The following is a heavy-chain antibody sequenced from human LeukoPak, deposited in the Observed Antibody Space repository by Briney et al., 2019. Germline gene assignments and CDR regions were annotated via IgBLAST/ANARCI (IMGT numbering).Heavy chain of an antibody. CDR3: AKDQGYSYDLTQYYFDY. J-gene: IGHJ4*02. Sequence: GGSLRLSCAASGFTFSSYWMHWVRQAPGKGLEWVSGISWNSGSIGYADSVKGRFTISRDNAKNSLYLQMNSLRAEDTALYYCAKDQGYSYDLTQYYFDYWGQGTLVTVSS. D-gene: IGHD5-18*01. CDR2: ISWNSGSI. V-gene: IGHV3-9*01. CDR1: GFTFSSYW.